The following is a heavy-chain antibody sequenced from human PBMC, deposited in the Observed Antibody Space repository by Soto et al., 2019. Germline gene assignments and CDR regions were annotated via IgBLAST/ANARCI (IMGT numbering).Heavy chain of an antibody. J-gene: IGHJ6*03. CDR3: ARLGSIITMVRGVIRYYYYMDV. CDR1: GGSISSYY. CDR2: IYYSGST. D-gene: IGHD3-10*01. V-gene: IGHV4-59*08. Sequence: SETLSLTCTVSGGSISSYYWSWIRQPPGKGLEWIGYIYYSGSTNYNPSLKSRVTISVDTSKNQFSLKLSSVTAADTAVYYCARLGSIITMVRGVIRYYYYMDVWGKGTTVTVSS.